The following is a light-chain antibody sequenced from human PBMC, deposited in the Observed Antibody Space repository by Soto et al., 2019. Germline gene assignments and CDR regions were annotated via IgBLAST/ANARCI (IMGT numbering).Light chain of an antibody. CDR2: WAS. Sequence: IVMTQSPDSLAVSLGERATINCKSSQSVLYSPNNKNYLAWYQKKAGQPPRLLIYWASTRESGVPDRFSGSGSGADFDRTISGLEAEDVGEYYCQDDSGRPRTLRHGPKVEMK. J-gene: IGKJ1*01. CDR1: QSVLYSPNNKNY. CDR3: QDDSGRPRT. V-gene: IGKV4-1*01.